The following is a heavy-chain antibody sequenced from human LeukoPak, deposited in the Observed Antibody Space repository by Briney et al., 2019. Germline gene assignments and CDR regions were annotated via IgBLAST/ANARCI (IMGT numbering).Heavy chain of an antibody. J-gene: IGHJ4*02. Sequence: GGSLRLSCAASGFTFSSYSMNWVHQAPGKGLEWVSSISSSSSYIYYADSVKGRFTISRDNAKNSLYLQMNSLRAEDTAVYYCARAAVGYYFDYWGQGTLVTVSS. V-gene: IGHV3-21*01. D-gene: IGHD2-15*01. CDR1: GFTFSSYS. CDR3: ARAAVGYYFDY. CDR2: ISSSSSYI.